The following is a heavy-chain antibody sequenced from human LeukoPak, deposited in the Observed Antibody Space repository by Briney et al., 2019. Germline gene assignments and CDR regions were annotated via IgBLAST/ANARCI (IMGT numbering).Heavy chain of an antibody. J-gene: IGHJ4*02. CDR1: GYTFTSYG. CDR3: ARFSVGGRYDFDY. V-gene: IGHV1-2*02. CDR2: ISPNSGAT. D-gene: IGHD3-9*01. Sequence: ASVKVSCKASGYTFTSYGISWVRQAPRQGLEWMGWISPNSGATNYAQKFQDRVTMTRDTSINTAYMELSRLRSDDTAVYYCARFSVGGRYDFDYWGQGTLVTVSS.